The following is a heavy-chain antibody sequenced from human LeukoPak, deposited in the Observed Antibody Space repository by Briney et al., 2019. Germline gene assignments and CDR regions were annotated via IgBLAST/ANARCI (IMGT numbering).Heavy chain of an antibody. CDR2: ISDVGINK. Sequence: GGSLRLSCTGSGFTFSSYAMHWVRQAPGKGLEWVAVISDVGINKYFADSVKGRFTISRDNAKSSLYLQMNSLRAEDTALYYCAKDQTAYYYGMDVWGQGTTVTVSS. CDR1: GFTFSSYA. J-gene: IGHJ6*02. CDR3: AKDQTAYYYGMDV. V-gene: IGHV3-30-3*02.